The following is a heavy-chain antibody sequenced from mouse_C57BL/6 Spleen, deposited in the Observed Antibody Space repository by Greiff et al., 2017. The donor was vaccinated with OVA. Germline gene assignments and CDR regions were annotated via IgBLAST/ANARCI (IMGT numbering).Heavy chain of an antibody. Sequence: QVHVKQPGAELVKPGASVKLSCKASGYTFTSYWMHWVKQRPGQGLEWIGMIHPNSGSTNYNEKFKSKATLTVDKSSSTAYMQLSSLTSEDSAVYYCARSTVVATPYYFDYWGQGTTLTVSS. J-gene: IGHJ2*01. D-gene: IGHD1-1*01. V-gene: IGHV1-64*01. CDR3: ARSTVVATPYYFDY. CDR1: GYTFTSYW. CDR2: IHPNSGST.